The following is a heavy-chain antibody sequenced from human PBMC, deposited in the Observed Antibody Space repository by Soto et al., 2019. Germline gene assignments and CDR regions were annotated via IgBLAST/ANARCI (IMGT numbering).Heavy chain of an antibody. Sequence: SETLSLTCAVSGYSISSGYYWGWIRQPPGKGLEWIGSIYHSGSTYYNPSLKSRATISVDTSKNQFSLKLSSVTAADTAVYYCARGFELQWEYYFVYWGQGNLVTVSS. CDR2: IYHSGST. CDR1: GYSISSGYY. J-gene: IGHJ4*02. CDR3: ARGFELQWEYYFVY. D-gene: IGHD1-7*01. V-gene: IGHV4-38-2*01.